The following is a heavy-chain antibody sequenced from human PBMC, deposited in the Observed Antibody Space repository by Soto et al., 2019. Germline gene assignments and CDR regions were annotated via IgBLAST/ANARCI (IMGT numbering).Heavy chain of an antibody. CDR2: ISGSGGST. D-gene: IGHD3-10*01. CDR3: AKDRPLYCSWSYSRQVPLAY. V-gene: IGHV3-23*01. Sequence: GGSLRLSCAASGFTFSSYAMSWVRQAPGKGLEWVSAISGSGGSTYYADSVKGRFTISRDNSKNTLYLQMNSLRAEDTAVYYCAKDRPLYCSWSYSRQVPLAYWGQGNLVTVSS. CDR1: GFTFSSYA. J-gene: IGHJ4*02.